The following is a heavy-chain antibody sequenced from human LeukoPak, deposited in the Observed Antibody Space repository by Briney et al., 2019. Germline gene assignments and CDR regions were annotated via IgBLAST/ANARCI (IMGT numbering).Heavy chain of an antibody. CDR3: ASLVGSRIVGATYFDY. J-gene: IGHJ4*02. V-gene: IGHV3-7*01. D-gene: IGHD1-26*01. CDR2: IKQDGSEK. CDR1: GFTFSSYW. Sequence: GGSLRLSCAASGFTFSSYWMSWVRQAPGKGLEWVANIKQDGSEKYYVDSVKGRFTISRDNAKNSLYLQMNSLRAGDTAVYYCASLVGSRIVGATYFDYWGQGTLVTVSS.